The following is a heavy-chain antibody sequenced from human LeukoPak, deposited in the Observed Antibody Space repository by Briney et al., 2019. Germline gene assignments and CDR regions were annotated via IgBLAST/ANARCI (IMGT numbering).Heavy chain of an antibody. V-gene: IGHV5-51*01. J-gene: IGHJ4*02. CDR1: GYSFPGYW. D-gene: IGHD6-13*01. Sequence: GESLQISCKGSGYSFPGYWIAWVRQLPGKGLEWLGIIYPGDSDTRYSPSLQGQVTISVDKSINTAYLQWSSLKASDTAMYYCSRHLYSTRGPDYWGQGTLVTVSS. CDR2: IYPGDSDT. CDR3: SRHLYSTRGPDY.